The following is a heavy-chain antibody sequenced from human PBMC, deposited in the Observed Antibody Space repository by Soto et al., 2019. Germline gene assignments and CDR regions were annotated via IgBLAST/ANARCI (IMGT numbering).Heavy chain of an antibody. CDR1: GGSISSGGYY. D-gene: IGHD3-3*01. CDR3: ARGITIFGLYYTVFDP. CDR2: IYYSGST. J-gene: IGHJ5*02. V-gene: IGHV4-31*03. Sequence: SETLSLTCTVSGGSISSGGYYWSWIRQHPGKGLEWIGYIYYSGSTYYNPSLKSRVTISVDTSKNQFSLKLSSVTAADTAVYYCARGITIFGLYYTVFDPWGQGTLVTVSS.